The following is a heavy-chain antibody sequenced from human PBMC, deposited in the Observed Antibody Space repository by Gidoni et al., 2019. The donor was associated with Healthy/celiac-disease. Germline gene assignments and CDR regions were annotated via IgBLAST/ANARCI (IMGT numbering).Heavy chain of an antibody. D-gene: IGHD2-21*02. CDR2: ISGSGGST. V-gene: IGHV3-23*01. CDR3: ASICGLGGDCSADY. Sequence: EVQLLESGGGLVQPGGSLRLPCAASGFTFSSYAMNWVRQAPGKGLEWVSAISGSGGSTYYADSVKGRFTISRDNSKNTLYLHMNSLRAEDTAVYYCASICGLGGDCSADYWGQGTLVTVSS. CDR1: GFTFSSYA. J-gene: IGHJ4*02.